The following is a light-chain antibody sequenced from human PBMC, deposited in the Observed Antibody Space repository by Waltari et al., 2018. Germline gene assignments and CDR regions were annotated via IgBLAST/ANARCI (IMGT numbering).Light chain of an antibody. V-gene: IGKV3D-20*02. CDR3: QQRNNWPLS. CDR1: QSVSSSY. Sequence: EIVLTQSPGTLSLSPGERATLSCRASQSVSSSYLAWYQQKPGQAPRLLIFGASSRATGISDRFSGSGSGTDFTLTISSLEPEDFAVYYCQQRNNWPLSFGGGTKVEIK. CDR2: GAS. J-gene: IGKJ4*01.